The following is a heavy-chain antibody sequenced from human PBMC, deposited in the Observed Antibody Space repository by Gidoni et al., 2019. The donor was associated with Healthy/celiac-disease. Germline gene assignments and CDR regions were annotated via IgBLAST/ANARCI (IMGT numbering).Heavy chain of an antibody. CDR2: INPRGGRT. Sequence: QVQLVQSGAEVKKPGASGKVSCKAAGYTVTSYYIHLVRQAPGKGLEWMGIINPRGGRTSYAQKFQGRVTMTRDTSTSTVYMELSSLRSEDTAVYYCARDMVRADNWFDPWGQGTLVTVSS. D-gene: IGHD3-10*01. CDR3: ARDMVRADNWFDP. CDR1: GYTVTSYY. V-gene: IGHV1-46*01. J-gene: IGHJ5*02.